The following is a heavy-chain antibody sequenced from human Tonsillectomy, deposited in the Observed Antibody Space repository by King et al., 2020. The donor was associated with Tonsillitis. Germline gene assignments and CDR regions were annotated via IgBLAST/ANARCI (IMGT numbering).Heavy chain of an antibody. V-gene: IGHV4-59*08. D-gene: IGHD3/OR15-3a*01. Sequence: VQLQESGPGLVKPSETLSLTCTVSGGSISSYYWSWIRQPPGKGLEWIGYIYYSGSTNYNPSLKSRVTISVDTSKNQFSLKLSSVTAADTAVYYCARGDWGSQPDAFDIWGKGTMVTVSS. CDR3: ARGDWGSQPDAFDI. CDR2: IYYSGST. CDR1: GGSISSYY. J-gene: IGHJ3*02.